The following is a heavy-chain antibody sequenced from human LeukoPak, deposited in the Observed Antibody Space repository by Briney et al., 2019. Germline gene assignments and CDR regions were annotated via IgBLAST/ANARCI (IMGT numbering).Heavy chain of an antibody. CDR2: ISGSGGST. J-gene: IGHJ4*02. Sequence: GGSLRLSCAASGFTFSSYAMSWVRQAPGKGLEWVSAISGSGGSTYYADSVKGRFTISRDNSKNMLYLQMNSLRAEDTAVYYCAKDGDSGPNFDYWGQGTLVTVSS. V-gene: IGHV3-23*01. CDR3: AKDGDSGPNFDY. D-gene: IGHD5-12*01. CDR1: GFTFSSYA.